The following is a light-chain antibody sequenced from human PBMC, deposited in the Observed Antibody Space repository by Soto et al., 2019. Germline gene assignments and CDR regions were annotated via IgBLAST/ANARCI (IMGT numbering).Light chain of an antibody. Sequence: VVMTQSPATLSVSPGEGVTLSCRASQGIGDTLAWYQQKPGQAPRLLIYGASTRATGIPDRFSGSGSGTDFTLTISRLEPEDFAVYYCHQYGSSPRTFGQGTKVDIK. V-gene: IGKV3-20*01. CDR3: HQYGSSPRT. CDR1: QGIGDT. CDR2: GAS. J-gene: IGKJ1*01.